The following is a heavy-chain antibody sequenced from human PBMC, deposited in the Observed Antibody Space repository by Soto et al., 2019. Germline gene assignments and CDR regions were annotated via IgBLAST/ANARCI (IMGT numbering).Heavy chain of an antibody. V-gene: IGHV1-3*01. D-gene: IGHD3-9*01. Sequence: GASVKVSCKASGYTFTSYAMHWARQAPGQRLEWMGWINAGNGNTKYSQKFQGRVTITRDTSASTAYMELSSLRSEDTAVYYCARYGYILTGYYSPRYNWFDPWGQGTLVTVSS. J-gene: IGHJ5*02. CDR2: INAGNGNT. CDR1: GYTFTSYA. CDR3: ARYGYILTGYYSPRYNWFDP.